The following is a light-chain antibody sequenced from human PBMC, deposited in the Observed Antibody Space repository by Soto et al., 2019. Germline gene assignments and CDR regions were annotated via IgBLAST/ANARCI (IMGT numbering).Light chain of an antibody. CDR2: EGN. CDR3: SSNAGRRVV. J-gene: IGLJ2*01. V-gene: IGLV2-23*01. CDR1: SSDVGSYNV. Sequence: QSVLTQPASVSGSPGQSITISCTGTSSDVGSYNVVSWYQQHPGKAPKLMIYEGNKRPSGVSNRFSGSKSGNTASLTISGLRPEEGANYYGSSNAGRRVVFGGGTKLTVL.